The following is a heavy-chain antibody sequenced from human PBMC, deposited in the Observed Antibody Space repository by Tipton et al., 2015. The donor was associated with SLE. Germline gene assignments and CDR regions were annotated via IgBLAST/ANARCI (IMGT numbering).Heavy chain of an antibody. CDR1: GGSISSSSYY. CDR2: IYYSGST. CDR3: ARGPFQRWPPGAY. Sequence: TLSLTCTVSGGSISSSSYYRGWIRQPPGKGLEWIGSIYYSGSTCYNPSLKSRVTISVDTSKNQFSLKLSSVTAADTAVYYCARGPFQRWPPGAYWGQGTLVTVSS. V-gene: IGHV4-39*01. D-gene: IGHD6-19*01. J-gene: IGHJ4*02.